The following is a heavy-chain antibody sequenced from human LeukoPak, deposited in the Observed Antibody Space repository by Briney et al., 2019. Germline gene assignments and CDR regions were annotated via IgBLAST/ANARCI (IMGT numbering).Heavy chain of an antibody. Sequence: ASVKVSCKASGYTFTSYGISWVRQAPGQGLEWMGWISAYNGNTNYAQKLQGRVTMTTDISTSTAYMELRSLRSDDTAVYYCARDLSELRFLEWLSHDNWFDPWGQGTLITVSS. V-gene: IGHV1-18*01. CDR3: ARDLSELRFLEWLSHDNWFDP. J-gene: IGHJ5*02. CDR2: ISAYNGNT. CDR1: GYTFTSYG. D-gene: IGHD3-3*01.